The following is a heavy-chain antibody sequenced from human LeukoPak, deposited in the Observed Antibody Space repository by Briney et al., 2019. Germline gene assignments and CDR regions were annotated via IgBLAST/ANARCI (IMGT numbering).Heavy chain of an antibody. CDR3: ARGRPHGNDY. V-gene: IGHV3-74*01. J-gene: IGHJ4*02. CDR1: GFTFSSYW. CDR2: IASDGSST. Sequence: GSLRLSCAASGFTFSSYWMNWVRQAPGKGLVWVSRIASDGSSTTYADPVKGRFSISRDNAKNTLYLQMNSLRVEDTAVYYCARGRPHGNDYWGQGALVTVSS. D-gene: IGHD4-23*01.